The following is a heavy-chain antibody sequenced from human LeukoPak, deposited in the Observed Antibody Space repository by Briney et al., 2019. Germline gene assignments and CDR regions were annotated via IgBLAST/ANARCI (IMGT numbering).Heavy chain of an antibody. Sequence: PGRSLRLSCAASGFTFSSYAMHWVRQAPGKGLEWVAVAYDDGSNKYYADSVKGRFTISKDNSKNTLYVQMNSLRVEDTAVYYCATGGGFYYSHWGQGTLVTVSS. D-gene: IGHD3-22*01. J-gene: IGHJ4*02. CDR1: GFTFSSYA. V-gene: IGHV3-30*04. CDR2: AYDDGSNK. CDR3: ATGGGFYYSH.